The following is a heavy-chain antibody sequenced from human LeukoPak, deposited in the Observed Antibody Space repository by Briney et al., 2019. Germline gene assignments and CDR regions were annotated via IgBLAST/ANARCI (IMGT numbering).Heavy chain of an antibody. CDR1: GYTFTSYD. V-gene: IGHV1-8*01. J-gene: IGHJ4*02. CDR2: MNPNSGNT. CDR3: ARGLWCYDFWSGYYPLDY. D-gene: IGHD3-3*01. Sequence: GASVKVSCKASGYTFTSYDINWVRQATGQGLEWMGWMNPNSGNTGYAQKFQGRVTMTRNTSISTAYMELSSLRSEDTAVYYCARGLWCYDFWSGYYPLDYWGQGTLVTVSS.